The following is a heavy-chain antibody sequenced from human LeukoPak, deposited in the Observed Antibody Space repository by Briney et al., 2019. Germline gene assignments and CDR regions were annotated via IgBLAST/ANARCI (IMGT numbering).Heavy chain of an antibody. J-gene: IGHJ4*02. CDR2: ISYDGSNT. CDR3: ARGEWGYSSNCYFDY. Sequence: GRSLRLSCAASGFTFRSYALHWVRQAPGKGLEWVALISYDGSNTYYADSEKGRFTISRDNSKNTLYLQMNSLRAEDTAMYYCARGEWGYSSNCYFDYWGQGTQVTFSS. V-gene: IGHV3-30*04. CDR1: GFTFRSYA. D-gene: IGHD6-13*01.